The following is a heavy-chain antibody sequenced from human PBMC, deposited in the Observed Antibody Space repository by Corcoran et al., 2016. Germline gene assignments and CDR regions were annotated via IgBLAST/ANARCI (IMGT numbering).Heavy chain of an antibody. CDR2: ISSSSRSI. Sequence: EVQLVESGGGLVQPGGSLRLSCAASGFTFSSYSMNWVRQAPGKGLEWVSYISSSSRSIYYADSVQGRFTISRDNANNSLYLQMNSLGAEATAVYYCAGVRRHIGYERDGMDVWGQGTTVTVSS. CDR3: AGVRRHIGYERDGMDV. CDR1: GFTFSSYS. D-gene: IGHD5-12*01. V-gene: IGHV3-48*04. J-gene: IGHJ6*02.